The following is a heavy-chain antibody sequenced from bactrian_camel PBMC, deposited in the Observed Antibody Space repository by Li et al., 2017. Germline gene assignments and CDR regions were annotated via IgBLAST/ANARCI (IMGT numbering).Heavy chain of an antibody. CDR2: IIHDGDTT. Sequence: VQLVESGGGLVQPGGSLRVSCAASGFTFSNYHMSWVRQAPGKGLEWVSRIIHDGDTTSYADSAEGRFTISRDNAKNTVYLQMNGLKSEDTALYYCVTLYYSGNGWCGYRYWGPGTQVTVS. J-gene: IGHJ4*01. CDR1: GFTFSNYH. CDR3: VTLYYSGNGWCGYRY. V-gene: IGHV3S40*01. D-gene: IGHD6*01.